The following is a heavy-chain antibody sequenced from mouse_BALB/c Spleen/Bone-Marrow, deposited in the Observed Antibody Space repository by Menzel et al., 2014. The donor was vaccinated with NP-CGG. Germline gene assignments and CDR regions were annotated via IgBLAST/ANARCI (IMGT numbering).Heavy chain of an antibody. CDR1: GISFSTYG. CDR2: ISSGDSYT. Sequence: EVKLVESGGDLVKPGGSLKLSCAASGISFSTYGMSWVRQTPDKRLEWVATISSGDSYTYYPDSVKGRSTISRDNAKNTLYLQMSSLKSEDTAMYYCAFITTVAYWGQGTLVTVSA. J-gene: IGHJ3*01. CDR3: AFITTVAY. V-gene: IGHV5-6*01. D-gene: IGHD1-1*01.